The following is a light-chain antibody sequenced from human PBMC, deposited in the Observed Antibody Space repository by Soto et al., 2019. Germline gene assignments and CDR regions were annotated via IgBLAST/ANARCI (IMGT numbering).Light chain of an antibody. V-gene: IGKV3-20*01. CDR3: QHYDTYPLT. J-gene: IGKJ4*01. CDR1: QSVSSNY. Sequence: EIVLTQSPGTLSLSPGERATLSCRASQSVSSNYFAWYQQKPGQAPRLLIYGISSRATGIPDRFSGSGSGTDFSLTISSLQPDDFATYYCQHYDTYPLTFGGGTKVEIK. CDR2: GIS.